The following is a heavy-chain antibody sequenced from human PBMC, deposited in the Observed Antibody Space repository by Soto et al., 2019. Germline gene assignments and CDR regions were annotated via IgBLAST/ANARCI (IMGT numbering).Heavy chain of an antibody. Sequence: DVQLVESGGGLIQPGESLRLSCAAFGLTISGKKYVAWVRQAPGKGLEWVAALYDVDGSSYADSVKGRFTTSRDSSKTTVYLQMNDLRPDDTAVYYCATWHEREHAYDVWGQGTTVTVSS. CDR2: LYDVDGS. CDR3: ATWHEREHAYDV. V-gene: IGHV3-53*01. J-gene: IGHJ3*01. D-gene: IGHD1-1*01. CDR1: GLTISGKKY.